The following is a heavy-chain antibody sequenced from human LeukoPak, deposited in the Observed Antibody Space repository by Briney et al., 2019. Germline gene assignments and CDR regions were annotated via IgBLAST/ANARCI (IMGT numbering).Heavy chain of an antibody. J-gene: IGHJ4*02. D-gene: IGHD6-19*01. CDR3: ARLGGSGWPRGILDY. CDR2: IDTSGST. CDR1: SGSISSGSDY. Sequence: SETLSLTCTVSSGSISSGSDYWSWIRQPAGKGLEWIGRIDTSGSTSYNPSLKSRVTISVDTSKNQFSLKLTSVTAADTAVYYCARLGGSGWPRGILDYWGQGTLVTVSS. V-gene: IGHV4-61*02.